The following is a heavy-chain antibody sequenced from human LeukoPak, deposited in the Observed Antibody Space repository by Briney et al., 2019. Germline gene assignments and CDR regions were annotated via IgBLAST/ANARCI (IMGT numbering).Heavy chain of an antibody. J-gene: IGHJ6*04. CDR3: AELGITMIGGV. CDR2: ISSSGSYI. CDR1: GFTFSSYS. V-gene: IGHV3-21*01. Sequence: GGSLRLSCAASGFTFSSYSMNWVRQAPGKGLVWVSSISSSGSYIYYADSVKGRFTISRDNAKNSLYLQMNSLRAEDTAVYYCAELGITMIGGVWGKGTPVTISS. D-gene: IGHD3-10*02.